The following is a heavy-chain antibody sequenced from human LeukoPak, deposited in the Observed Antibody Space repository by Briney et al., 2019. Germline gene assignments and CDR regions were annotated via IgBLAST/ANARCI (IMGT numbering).Heavy chain of an antibody. V-gene: IGHV3-23*01. J-gene: IGHJ4*02. CDR2: ISGSGSRT. Sequence: PGGSLRLSCAVSGFTFRNFAMNWVRQAPGKGLEWVSAISGSGSRTYYADSVKGRFTISRDTSKNALYVQMNSLRADDTAVYYCAKAWEAAGTFDSWGQGTLVTVSS. CDR1: GFTFRNFA. D-gene: IGHD6-13*01. CDR3: AKAWEAAGTFDS.